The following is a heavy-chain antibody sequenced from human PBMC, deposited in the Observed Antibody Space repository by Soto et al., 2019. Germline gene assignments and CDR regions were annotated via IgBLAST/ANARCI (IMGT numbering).Heavy chain of an antibody. CDR2: ISGSGGST. D-gene: IGHD2-15*01. V-gene: IGHV3-23*01. CDR3: AKDRVILVAATKSRNWFDP. Sequence: GGSLRLSCAASGFTFSSYAMSWVRQAPGKGLEWVSAISGSGGSTYYADSVKGRFTISRDNSKNTLYLQMNSLRAEDTAVYYCAKDRVILVAATKSRNWFDPWGQGTLVTVSS. CDR1: GFTFSSYA. J-gene: IGHJ5*02.